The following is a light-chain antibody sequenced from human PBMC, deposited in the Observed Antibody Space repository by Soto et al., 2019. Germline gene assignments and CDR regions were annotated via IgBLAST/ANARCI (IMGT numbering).Light chain of an antibody. V-gene: IGKV1-5*03. CDR1: QTISSW. CDR2: KAS. Sequence: DIHMTQSPSTLSGSLGYSVPITCRASQTISSWLAWYQQKPGKAPKLLIYKASTLKSGVPSRFSGSGFGTEFSLTISSLQPDDFGSYYCQQMRTFGQGTKVDI. CDR3: QQMRT. J-gene: IGKJ1*01.